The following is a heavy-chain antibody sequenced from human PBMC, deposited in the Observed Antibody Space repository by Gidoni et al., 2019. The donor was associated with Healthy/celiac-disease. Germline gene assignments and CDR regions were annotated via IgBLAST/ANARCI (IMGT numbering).Heavy chain of an antibody. V-gene: IGHV3-11*06. CDR2: ISSSSSYT. CDR3: ASDIAARQGNWFDP. Sequence: QLQLVESGGGLVKPGGSRRLSCAASGFTFSDYYMSWIRQAPGKGLEWVSYISSSSSYTNYADSVKGRFTISRDNAKNSLYLQMNSLRAEDTAVYYCASDIAARQGNWFDPWGQGTLVTVSS. CDR1: GFTFSDYY. J-gene: IGHJ5*02. D-gene: IGHD6-6*01.